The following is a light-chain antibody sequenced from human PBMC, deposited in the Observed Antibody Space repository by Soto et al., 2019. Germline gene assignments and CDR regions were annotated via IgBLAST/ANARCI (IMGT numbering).Light chain of an antibody. V-gene: IGKV2-28*01. J-gene: IGKJ2*01. Sequence: IVMTQSPLSLPVTPGEPASISCRSSQSLLHSNGYNYLDWYLQKPGQSPQLLIYLGSNRASGVPDRFSGSGSGTDFTLKISRVEAEDVGFYSCMQALQTYTFGQATKLEIK. CDR1: QSLLHSNGYNY. CDR2: LGS. CDR3: MQALQTYT.